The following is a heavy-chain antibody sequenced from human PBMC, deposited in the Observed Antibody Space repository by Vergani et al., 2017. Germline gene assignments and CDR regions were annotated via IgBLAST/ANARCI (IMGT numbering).Heavy chain of an antibody. V-gene: IGHV3-48*03. Sequence: EVQLVESGGGLVQPGGSLRLSCAASGFTFSSYEMNWVRQAPGKGLEWVSYISSSGSTIYYADSVKGRFTISRDNAKNSLYLQMNSLRAEDTAVYYCARLGPGIAVAGPEFDYWGQGTLVTVSS. CDR1: GFTFSSYE. CDR2: ISSSGSTI. J-gene: IGHJ4*02. D-gene: IGHD6-19*01. CDR3: ARLGPGIAVAGPEFDY.